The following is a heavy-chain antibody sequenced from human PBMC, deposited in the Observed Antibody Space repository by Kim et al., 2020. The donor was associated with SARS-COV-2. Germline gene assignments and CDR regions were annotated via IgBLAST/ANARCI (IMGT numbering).Heavy chain of an antibody. CDR2: T. Sequence: TNYNPSLRSRATMSLDTSKSQFSLTLSSVTAADTAVYYCARDDATPGGYWGQGTLVTVSS. J-gene: IGHJ4*02. D-gene: IGHD2-2*01. V-gene: IGHV4-4*07. CDR3: ARDDATPGGY.